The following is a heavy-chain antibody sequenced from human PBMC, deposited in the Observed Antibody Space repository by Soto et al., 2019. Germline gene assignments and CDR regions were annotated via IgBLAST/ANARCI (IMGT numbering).Heavy chain of an antibody. D-gene: IGHD6-13*01. J-gene: IGHJ4*02. CDR1: GFTFSSYA. CDR3: AKGGTNSWSTFDY. V-gene: IGHV3-23*01. CDR2: ISGSGGST. Sequence: PGXSLRLSCAASGFTFSSYAMSWVRQAPGKGLEWVSSISGSGGSTYCADSVKGRCTISRDNSKNTLFLQMNSLRAEDTAVYYCAKGGTNSWSTFDYWGQGTQVTVSS.